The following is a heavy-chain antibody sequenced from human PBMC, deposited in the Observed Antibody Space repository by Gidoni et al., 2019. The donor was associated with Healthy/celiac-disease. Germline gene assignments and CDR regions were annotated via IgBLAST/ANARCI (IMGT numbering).Heavy chain of an antibody. D-gene: IGHD6-19*01. Sequence: QVQLVQSGAEVKKPGASVKVSCTASGYTFTGYYMHWVRQAPGQGLEWMGWINPNSGGTNYAQKFQGRVTMTRDTSISTTYMELSRLRSDDTAVYYCARTLGIAVAGTRLSVGYWGQGTLVTVSS. V-gene: IGHV1-2*02. CDR2: INPNSGGT. J-gene: IGHJ4*02. CDR3: ARTLGIAVAGTRLSVGY. CDR1: GYTFTGYY.